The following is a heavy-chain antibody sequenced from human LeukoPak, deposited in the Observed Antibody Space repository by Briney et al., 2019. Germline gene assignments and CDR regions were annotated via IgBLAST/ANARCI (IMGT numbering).Heavy chain of an antibody. D-gene: IGHD1-1*01. Sequence: SETLSLTCAVYGGSFSGYFWSWIRQPPGKGLEWIGDINHNGGTNYNPSLKSRVTISVDTSKSQFSLKLSSVTAADTAVYYCATRVPFDPWGQGTLVTVSS. V-gene: IGHV4-34*01. J-gene: IGHJ5*02. CDR3: ATRVPFDP. CDR1: GGSFSGYF. CDR2: INHNGGT.